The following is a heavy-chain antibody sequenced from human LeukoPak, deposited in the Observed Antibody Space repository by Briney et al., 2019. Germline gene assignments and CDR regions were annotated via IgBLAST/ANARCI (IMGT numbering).Heavy chain of an antibody. CDR2: IYYSGTT. D-gene: IGHD3-10*01. CDR3: ARADYYGSGSDP. J-gene: IGHJ5*02. Sequence: PSETLSLTCTVSGGSISSGDYYWSWFRQPPGKGLEWIGYIYYSGTTYYSPSLKSRVTISVDTSKNQFSLKLSSATAADTAVYYCARADYYGSGSDPWGQGTLVTVSS. CDR1: GGSISSGDYY. V-gene: IGHV4-30-4*01.